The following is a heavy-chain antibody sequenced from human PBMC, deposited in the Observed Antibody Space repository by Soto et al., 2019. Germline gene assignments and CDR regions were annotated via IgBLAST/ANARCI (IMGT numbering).Heavy chain of an antibody. J-gene: IGHJ4*02. V-gene: IGHV1-18*01. D-gene: IGHD3-22*01. CDR2: ISAYNGNT. Sequence: ASVKVSCKGCGYTFTSYASSWVRRAPGQVLEWMGWISAYNGNTNYAQKLQGRVTMTTDTSTSTAYMELRSLRSDDTAVYYCASAMYYYDTMAAYRRQRTLVPVSP. CDR3: ASAMYYYDTMAAY. CDR1: GYTFTSYA.